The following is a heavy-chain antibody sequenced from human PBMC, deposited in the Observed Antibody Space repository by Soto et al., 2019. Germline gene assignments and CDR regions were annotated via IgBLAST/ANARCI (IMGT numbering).Heavy chain of an antibody. Sequence: QVQLQQWGAGLLKPSETLSLTCAVYGGSFSGYYWSWIRQPPGKGLEWIGEINHSGSTNYNPSLKGRVTISVDTSKNQFSLKLSSVTAADTAVYYCARGRVPSVMVRGVYYGMDVWGQGTTVTVSS. V-gene: IGHV4-34*01. CDR3: ARGRVPSVMVRGVYYGMDV. CDR1: GGSFSGYY. D-gene: IGHD3-10*01. J-gene: IGHJ6*02. CDR2: INHSGST.